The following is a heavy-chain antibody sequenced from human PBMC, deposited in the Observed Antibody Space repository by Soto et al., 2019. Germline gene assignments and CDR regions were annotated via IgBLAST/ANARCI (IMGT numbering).Heavy chain of an antibody. CDR1: GGTFSSYA. D-gene: IGHD3-9*01. CDR2: IIPIFGTA. Sequence: SVKVCYNASGGTFSSYAMSWVRQAPGQGLEWMGGIIPIFGTANYAQKFQGRVTITADESTSTAYMELSSLRSEDTAVYYCARGALATTICGALLFDPWGQGTLVTVSS. J-gene: IGHJ5*02. V-gene: IGHV1-69*13. CDR3: ARGALATTICGALLFDP.